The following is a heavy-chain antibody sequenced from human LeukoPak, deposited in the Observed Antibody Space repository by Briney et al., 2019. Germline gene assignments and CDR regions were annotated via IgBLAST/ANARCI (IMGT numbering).Heavy chain of an antibody. Sequence: GGSLRLSCAASGFTFSSYAMHWVRQARGKGLEYVSAISSNGGSTYYANSVEGRFTIYRDNSKNTLYLQMGSLRAEDMAVYYCARGPVRGVTQYSFDYWGQGTLVTVSS. V-gene: IGHV3-64*01. D-gene: IGHD3-10*01. J-gene: IGHJ4*02. CDR2: ISSNGGST. CDR3: ARGPVRGVTQYSFDY. CDR1: GFTFSSYA.